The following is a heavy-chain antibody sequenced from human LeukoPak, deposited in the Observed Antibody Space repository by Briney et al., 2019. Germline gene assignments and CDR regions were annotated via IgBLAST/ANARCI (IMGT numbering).Heavy chain of an antibody. Sequence: GGSLRLSCAASGFTFSSYGMHWVRQAPGKGLEWVAVISYDGSNKYYADSVKGRFTISRDNSKNSLYLQMNSLRDGDTAIYYCAVDHTSGTIYHGLDVWGQGTTVAVSS. CDR1: GFTFSSYG. V-gene: IGHV3-30*03. CDR3: AVDHTSGTIYHGLDV. D-gene: IGHD2-8*01. J-gene: IGHJ6*02. CDR2: ISYDGSNK.